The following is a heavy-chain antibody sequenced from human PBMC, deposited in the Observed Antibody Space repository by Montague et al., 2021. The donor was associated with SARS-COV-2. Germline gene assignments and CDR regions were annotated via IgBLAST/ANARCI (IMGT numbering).Heavy chain of an antibody. CDR3: ARCAYRLLGIASYDGMDV. CDR1: GGSFSGYY. D-gene: IGHD2-2*01. Sequence: SETLSLTCAVYGGSFSGYYWSWIRQPPGKGLEWVGEINHSGSTNYNPSLKSRVTISVDTSKNQFSLKLSSVTAADTAVYYCARCAYRLLGIASYDGMDVWGQGTTVTVSS. CDR2: INHSGST. J-gene: IGHJ6*02. V-gene: IGHV4-34*01.